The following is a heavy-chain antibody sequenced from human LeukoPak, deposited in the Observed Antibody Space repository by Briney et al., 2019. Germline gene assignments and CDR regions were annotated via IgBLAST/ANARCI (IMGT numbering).Heavy chain of an antibody. CDR1: GFTFSSYS. D-gene: IGHD6-19*01. CDR3: ARDPGYSSGWFDY. V-gene: IGHV3-21*01. J-gene: IGHJ4*02. Sequence: GGSLRLSCVVSGFTFSSYSMSWVRQAPGKGLEWLSSISASSNFIFYADSVKGRFTIPRDNAKKSLYLQMNSVRAEDTAVYYCARDPGYSSGWFDYWGQGALVTVSS. CDR2: ISASSNFI.